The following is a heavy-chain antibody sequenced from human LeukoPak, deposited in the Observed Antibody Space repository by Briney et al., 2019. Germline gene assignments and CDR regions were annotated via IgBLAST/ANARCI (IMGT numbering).Heavy chain of an antibody. J-gene: IGHJ4*02. V-gene: IGHV3-7*03. CDR3: ARAGGCTATRCSTTPAFDS. CDR2: INEDGSEK. CDR1: GFTFNTYW. Sequence: GGSLRLSCAASGFTFNTYWMSWVRQAPGKGLEWVGTINEDGSEKYYVGSVKGRFSISRENAKKSLLLHMSSLRAEDTAVYYCARAGGCTATRCSTTPAFDSWGQGTLVTVSS. D-gene: IGHD2-2*02.